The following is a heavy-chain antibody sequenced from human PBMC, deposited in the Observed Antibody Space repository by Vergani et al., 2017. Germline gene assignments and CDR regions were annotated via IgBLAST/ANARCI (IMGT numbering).Heavy chain of an antibody. CDR3: AVRPLVNLGGGEIVTKRTFDD. CDR1: GESFSSFY. CDR2: INNDGHT. D-gene: IGHD2/OR15-2a*01. J-gene: IGHJ4*02. V-gene: IGHV4-34*02. Sequence: QVQLQQWGAGVVKPSGTLSLTCAVFGESFSSFYWSWIRQPPGKGLEWIGEINNDGHTNYNPSLESRVTVSRDTAKNQFSLNLMSVTAADTDMYYYAVRPLVNLGGGEIVTKRTFDDWSQGSLVTVSS.